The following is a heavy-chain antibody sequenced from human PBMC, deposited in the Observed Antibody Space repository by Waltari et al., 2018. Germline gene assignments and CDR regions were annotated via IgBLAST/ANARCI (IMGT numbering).Heavy chain of an antibody. J-gene: IGHJ4*02. D-gene: IGHD6-19*01. CDR1: GRSISSTSYY. CDR3: ASSYSSGWYSTFDY. Sequence: QLQLPESGPGLVKPSAPLPLTCTASGRSISSTSYYWGWIRQPPGKGLEWIGSIYYSGSTYYNPSLKSRVTISVDTSKNQFSLKLSSVTAADTAVYYCASSYSSGWYSTFDYWGQGTLVTVSS. CDR2: IYYSGST. V-gene: IGHV4-39*01.